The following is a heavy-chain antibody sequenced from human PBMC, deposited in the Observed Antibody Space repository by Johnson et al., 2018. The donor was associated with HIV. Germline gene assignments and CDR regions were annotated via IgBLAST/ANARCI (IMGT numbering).Heavy chain of an antibody. J-gene: IGHJ3*02. CDR2: IWSDGSNK. Sequence: QVQLVESGGGVVQPGRSVRLSCAASGLSFSSYGMEWVGQAPGKGLEWVAVIWSDGSNKHYADSVKGRFTISRDNSKNTLYLQMNSLRAEDTAVYYCATSTASDALDIWGQGTMVTVSS. CDR3: ATSTASDALDI. D-gene: IGHD1-1*01. CDR1: GLSFSSYG. V-gene: IGHV3-33*01.